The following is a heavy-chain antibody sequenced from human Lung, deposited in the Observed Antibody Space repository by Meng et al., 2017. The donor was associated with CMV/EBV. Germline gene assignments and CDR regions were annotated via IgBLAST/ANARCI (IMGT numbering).Heavy chain of an antibody. V-gene: IGHV1-8*01. CDR3: ARCYDFWSGYYSQDHYYYYVMDF. CDR2: MNPNSGNT. D-gene: IGHD3-3*01. J-gene: IGHJ6*02. Sequence: ASXXVSXKASGYTFTSYDINWVRQATGQGLEWMGWMNPNSGNTGYAQKFQGRVTMTRNTSISTAYMELSSLRSEDTAVYYCARCYDFWSGYYSQDHYYYYVMDFXRQGXTVTVSS. CDR1: GYTFTSYD.